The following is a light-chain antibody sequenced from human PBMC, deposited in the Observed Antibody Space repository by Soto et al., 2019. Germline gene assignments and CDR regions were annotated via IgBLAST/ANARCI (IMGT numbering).Light chain of an antibody. CDR1: VGSYNL. CDR2: EGT. CDR3: CSYAGSSTWV. J-gene: IGLJ2*01. V-gene: IGLV2-23*01. Sequence: QSVLTQPASVSGSPGQSITISCTDVGSYNLVSWYEHHPGKAPKLIIYEGTKRPSGVSNRFSGSQSGNTASLTISGLQAEDEADYYCCSYAGSSTWVFGGGTKLTVL.